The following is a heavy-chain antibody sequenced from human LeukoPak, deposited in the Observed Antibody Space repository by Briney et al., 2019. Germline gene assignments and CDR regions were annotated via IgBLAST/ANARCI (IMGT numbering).Heavy chain of an antibody. CDR1: GFSVSSNY. CDR3: ARGRFGESWGFDY. J-gene: IGHJ4*02. D-gene: IGHD3-10*01. Sequence: QAGGSLRLSCAASGFSVSSNYMSWVRQAPGKGLEWVSVIYSGGSTYYADSVKGRFTISRDNSKNMLYFQMNSLRAEDTAVYYCARGRFGESWGFDYWGQGTLVTVSS. CDR2: IYSGGST. V-gene: IGHV3-53*01.